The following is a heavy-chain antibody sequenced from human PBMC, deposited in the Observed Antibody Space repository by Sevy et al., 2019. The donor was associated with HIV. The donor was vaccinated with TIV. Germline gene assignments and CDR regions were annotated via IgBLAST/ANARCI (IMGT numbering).Heavy chain of an antibody. J-gene: IGHJ4*02. Sequence: ASVKVSCKVSGYTLTKLSMHWVRQAPGKGYEWMGGFDPEDGETIYAQKFQGRFTMTEDTSIDTAYMELNSLRSEDTAVYYCASGREYYYGNSGYFDYWDQGTLVTVSS. CDR1: GYTLTKLS. D-gene: IGHD3-22*01. CDR2: FDPEDGET. CDR3: ASGREYYYGNSGYFDY. V-gene: IGHV1-24*01.